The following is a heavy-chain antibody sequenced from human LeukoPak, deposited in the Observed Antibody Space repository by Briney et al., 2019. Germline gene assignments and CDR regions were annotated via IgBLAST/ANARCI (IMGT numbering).Heavy chain of an antibody. V-gene: IGHV3-33*01. CDR3: ARAVGPFDY. CDR1: GFTFSTYG. D-gene: IGHD1-26*01. J-gene: IGHJ4*02. Sequence: GRSLRLSCAASGFTFSTYGMHWVRQAPGKGLDWVAVIWFDGSEKYYADSVKGRFTISRDNSNNTLYLQMNSLRAEDTAVYYSARAVGPFDYWGQGTLVTVSS. CDR2: IWFDGSEK.